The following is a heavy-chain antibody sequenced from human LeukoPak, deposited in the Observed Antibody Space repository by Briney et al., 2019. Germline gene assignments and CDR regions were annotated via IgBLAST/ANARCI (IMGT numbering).Heavy chain of an antibody. CDR2: IYHTGST. Sequence: SGTLSLTCAVSGYSISSGYYWGWVRQPPGKGLEWIGSIYHTGSTYYSPSLPSRVTRSLDSPKNQCSLELVSVTAADTAVYYCASGGTAVVMALTYYFDTWGQGTPVTVSS. CDR3: ASGGTAVVMALTYYFDT. CDR1: GYSISSGYY. J-gene: IGHJ4*02. D-gene: IGHD3-22*01. V-gene: IGHV4-38-2*01.